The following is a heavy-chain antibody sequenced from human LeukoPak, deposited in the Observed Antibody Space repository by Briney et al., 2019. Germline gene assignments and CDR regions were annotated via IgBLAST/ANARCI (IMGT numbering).Heavy chain of an antibody. CDR1: GYTFTGYY. D-gene: IGHD3-10*01. V-gene: IGHV1-2*02. CDR3: ARAMVEYYYGMDV. J-gene: IGHJ6*02. Sequence: GASVKVSCKASGYTFTGYYMHWVRQAPGQGLEWMGWINPNSGGTNYARKFQGRVTMTRDTSISTAYMELSRLRSDDTAVYYCARAMVEYYYGMDVWGQGTTVTVSS. CDR2: INPNSGGT.